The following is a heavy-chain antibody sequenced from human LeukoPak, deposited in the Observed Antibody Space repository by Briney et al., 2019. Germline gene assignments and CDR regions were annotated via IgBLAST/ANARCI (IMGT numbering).Heavy chain of an antibody. V-gene: IGHV1-2*02. Sequence: ASVKVSCKTSGYSFTGYYMQWVRQAPGQGLEWMGWINPNSGVSNYAQKFQGRVTMTTDTSISTAYMELSRLRSDDTAVYYCARGGNWKEEAFDIWGQGTMLTVSS. D-gene: IGHD1-20*01. J-gene: IGHJ3*02. CDR2: INPNSGVS. CDR3: ARGGNWKEEAFDI. CDR1: GYSFTGYY.